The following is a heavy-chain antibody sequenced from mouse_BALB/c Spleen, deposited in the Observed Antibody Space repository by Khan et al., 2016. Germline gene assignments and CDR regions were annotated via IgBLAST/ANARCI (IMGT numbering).Heavy chain of an antibody. Sequence: EVELVESGGDLVKPGGSLKLSCAASGFTFSSYGMSWVRQTPDKRLEWVATISSGGSYTYYPDSVKGRFTISRDNAKNTLYLQMSSLKSEDTAMYYCARPGNCPSFAYWGQGTTLTVSS. J-gene: IGHJ2*01. CDR2: ISSGGSYT. V-gene: IGHV5-6*01. D-gene: IGHD4-1*01. CDR1: GFTFSSYG. CDR3: ARPGNCPSFAY.